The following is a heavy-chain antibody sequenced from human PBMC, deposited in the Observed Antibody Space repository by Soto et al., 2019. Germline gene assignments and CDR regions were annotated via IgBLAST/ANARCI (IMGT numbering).Heavy chain of an antibody. CDR2: MNPNSGNT. D-gene: IGHD6-19*01. J-gene: IGHJ4*02. CDR3: ARGGIAVAGVDY. Sequence: ASVKVSCKASGDTFTTYDINWVRQATGQGLEWMGWMNPNSGNTGYAQKFQGRVTMTRNTSISTAYMELSSLRSEDTAVYYCARGGIAVAGVDYWGQGTLVTVSS. CDR1: GDTFTTYD. V-gene: IGHV1-8*01.